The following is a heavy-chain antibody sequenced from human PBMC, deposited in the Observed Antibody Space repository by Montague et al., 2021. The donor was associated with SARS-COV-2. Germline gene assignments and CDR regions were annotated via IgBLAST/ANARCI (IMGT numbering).Heavy chain of an antibody. Sequence: SLRLSCAASGFTFSSYGMFWVRQTPGKGLEWVSAISGGGDMTYYADSVKGRFTISRDNSKNTLYQQMNTLRAEDTAVYFCAKKTIAVPGSPHFDSWGQGTLVTVSS. CDR2: ISGGGDMT. CDR1: GFTFSSYG. D-gene: IGHD6-19*01. J-gene: IGHJ4*02. CDR3: AKKTIAVPGSPHFDS. V-gene: IGHV3-23*01.